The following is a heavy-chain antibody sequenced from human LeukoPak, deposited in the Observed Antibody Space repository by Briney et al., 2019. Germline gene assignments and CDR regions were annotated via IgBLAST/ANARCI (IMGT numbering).Heavy chain of an antibody. CDR1: GFPFSSYG. D-gene: IGHD3-22*01. CDR3: ARALEAYYDSSGYPLGAFDI. Sequence: GGSLRPSCAASGFPFSSYGMHWVRQAPGKGLEWVAVISYDGSNKYYADSVKGRFTISRDNSKNTLYLQMNSLRAEDTAVYYCARALEAYYDSSGYPLGAFDIWGQGTMVTVSS. J-gene: IGHJ3*02. CDR2: ISYDGSNK. V-gene: IGHV3-30*03.